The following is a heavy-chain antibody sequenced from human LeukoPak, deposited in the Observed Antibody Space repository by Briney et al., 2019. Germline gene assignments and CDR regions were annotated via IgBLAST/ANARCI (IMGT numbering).Heavy chain of an antibody. CDR2: INHSGST. D-gene: IGHD5-18*01. CDR3: ARGGKGIQLWLYLYAFDI. J-gene: IGHJ3*02. CDR1: GGSFSGYY. Sequence: PSETLSLTCAVYGGSFSGYYWSWIRQPPGKGLEWIGEINHSGSTNYNPSLKSRVTISVDTSKNQFSLKLSSVTAADTAVYYCARGGKGIQLWLYLYAFDIRGQGTMVTVSS. V-gene: IGHV4-34*01.